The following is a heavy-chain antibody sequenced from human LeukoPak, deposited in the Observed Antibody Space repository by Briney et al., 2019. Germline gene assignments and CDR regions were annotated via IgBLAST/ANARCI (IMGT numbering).Heavy chain of an antibody. CDR1: GFTFSSYA. Sequence: GGSLRLSCAASGFTFSSYATSWVRQAPGKGLEWVSVISATATYYADSVKGRFTISRDTSRNTLYLQMNSLRADDTAVYYCAKGQGSGSYPFDYWGQGTLVTVSS. CDR3: AKGQGSGSYPFDY. V-gene: IGHV3-23*01. J-gene: IGHJ4*02. D-gene: IGHD3-16*02. CDR2: ISATAT.